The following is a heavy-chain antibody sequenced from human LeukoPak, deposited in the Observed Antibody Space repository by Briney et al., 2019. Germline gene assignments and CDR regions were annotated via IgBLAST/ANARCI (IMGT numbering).Heavy chain of an antibody. V-gene: IGHV4-59*01. CDR1: GGSISSYY. Sequence: SETLSLTCTVSGGSISSYYWSWIRQPPGKGLEWIGYIYYSGSTNYNPSLRSRVTISVDTSKNQFSLKLSSVTAADTAVYYCARGGRVYYYGSAYYYYGMDVWGQGTTVTVSS. D-gene: IGHD3-10*01. CDR3: ARGGRVYYYGSAYYYYGMDV. CDR2: IYYSGST. J-gene: IGHJ6*02.